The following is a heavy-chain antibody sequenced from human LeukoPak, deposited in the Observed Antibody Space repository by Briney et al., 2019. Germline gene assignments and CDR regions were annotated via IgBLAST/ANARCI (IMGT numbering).Heavy chain of an antibody. CDR3: ARVVGYSSSWYNYYYYYYMDV. J-gene: IGHJ6*03. D-gene: IGHD6-13*01. CDR1: GGSITIYY. V-gene: IGHV4-4*07. CDR2: IYTSGST. Sequence: PSETLSLTCTVSGGSITIYYWSWIRQPAGKGLEWIGRIYTSGSTNYNPSLKSRVTMSVDTSKNQFSLKLSSVTAADTAVYYCARVVGYSSSWYNYYYYYYMDVWGKETTVTISS.